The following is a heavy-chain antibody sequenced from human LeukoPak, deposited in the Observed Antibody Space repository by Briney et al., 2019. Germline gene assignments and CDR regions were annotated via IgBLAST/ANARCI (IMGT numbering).Heavy chain of an antibody. CDR2: INPNSGGT. CDR3: ASLFTSIYYDSSGPPTGIDY. V-gene: IGHV1-2*06. Sequence: ASVKVSCKXSGYTFAGYYMHWVRQAPGQGLEGMGRINPNSGGTNYAQKFQGRVTMTRDTSISTAYMELSRLRSDDTAVYYCASLFTSIYYDSSGPPTGIDYWGQGTLVTVSS. D-gene: IGHD3-22*01. J-gene: IGHJ4*02. CDR1: GYTFAGYY.